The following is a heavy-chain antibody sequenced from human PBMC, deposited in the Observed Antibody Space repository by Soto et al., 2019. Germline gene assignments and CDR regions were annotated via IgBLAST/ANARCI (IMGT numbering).Heavy chain of an antibody. Sequence: QITLNESGPTLVKPTQTLTLTCTFSGFSLSSSGVGVVWISQPPGKTLVWLGVIYWDDDKRYRPSLKSRLTITKDPSKNQVVFTMTNMDPVDTATYYCAHSHIVVVPRGGKEDFQHWGQGTLVIVSS. CDR1: GFSLSSSGVG. CDR2: IYWDDDK. V-gene: IGHV2-5*02. CDR3: AHSHIVVVPRGGKEDFQH. D-gene: IGHD2-21*01. J-gene: IGHJ1*01.